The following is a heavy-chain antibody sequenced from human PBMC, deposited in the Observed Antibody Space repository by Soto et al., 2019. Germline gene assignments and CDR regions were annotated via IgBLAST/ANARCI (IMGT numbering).Heavy chain of an antibody. V-gene: IGHV1-69*01. CDR3: ARVGGVGAPPGADY. Sequence: QVQLVQSGAEVKRTGSSVKVSCKASGGIFSTYAISWLRQAPGQGLEWMGAVIPVLGQAYYAQALQDRVTITADESTRTAYMELSSLTSKDTAVFFCARVGGVGAPPGADYWGQGTLVTVSS. D-gene: IGHD1-26*01. CDR1: GGIFSTYA. CDR2: VIPVLGQA. J-gene: IGHJ4*02.